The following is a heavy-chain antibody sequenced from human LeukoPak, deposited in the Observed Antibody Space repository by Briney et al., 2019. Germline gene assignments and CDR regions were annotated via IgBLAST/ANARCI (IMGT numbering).Heavy chain of an antibody. J-gene: IGHJ4*02. D-gene: IGHD3-22*01. CDR2: INPNSGGT. CDR1: GYTFTGYY. V-gene: IGHV1-2*02. Sequence: ASVKVSCKASGYTFTGYYMHWVRQAPGQGLEWTGWINPNSGGTNYAQKFQGRVTMTRDTSISTAYMELSRLRSDDTAVYYCARVPRGSGYYDFDYWGQGTLVTVSS. CDR3: ARVPRGSGYYDFDY.